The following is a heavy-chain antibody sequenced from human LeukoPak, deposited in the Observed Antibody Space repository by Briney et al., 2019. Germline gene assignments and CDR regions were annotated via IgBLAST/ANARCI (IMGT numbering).Heavy chain of an antibody. V-gene: IGHV3-53*01. CDR1: GFTVIGNY. CDR3: ARDDSSGYSRFAFDI. Sequence: GGSLRLSCAASGFTVIGNYMSWVRQAPGKGLEWVSVIYDGGSAYYADSVKGRFTISRDNSKNTLYLQMNSLRAEDTAVYYCARDDSSGYSRFAFDIWGQGTMVTVSS. J-gene: IGHJ3*02. CDR2: IYDGGSA. D-gene: IGHD3-22*01.